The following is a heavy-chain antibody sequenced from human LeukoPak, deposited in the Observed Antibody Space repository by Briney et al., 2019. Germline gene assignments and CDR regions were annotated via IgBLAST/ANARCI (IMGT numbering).Heavy chain of an antibody. Sequence: PSETLSLTCTVSGGSVSSGSYYWSWIRQPPGKGLEWIGYIYYSGSTNYNPSLKSRVTISVDTSKNQFSLKLSSVTAADTAVYYCARVARPPKRWLQFFDYWGQGTLVTVSS. CDR1: GGSVSSGSYY. D-gene: IGHD5-24*01. V-gene: IGHV4-61*01. CDR2: IYYSGST. CDR3: ARVARPPKRWLQFFDY. J-gene: IGHJ4*02.